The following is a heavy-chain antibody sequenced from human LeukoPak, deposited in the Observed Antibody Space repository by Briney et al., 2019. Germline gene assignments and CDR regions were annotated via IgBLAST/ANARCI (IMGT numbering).Heavy chain of an antibody. J-gene: IGHJ6*03. V-gene: IGHV3-74*01. Sequence: GGSLRLSCAVSGFTFSNYWMYWVRQAPGKGLVWVSRINRDGSSTNHADSVKGRFTISRDNAKNTVYLQMNSLRAEDTAVYYCARDPPVSITMVRGGYMDVWGKGTTVTISS. CDR1: GFTFSNYW. CDR2: INRDGSST. D-gene: IGHD3-10*01. CDR3: ARDPPVSITMVRGGYMDV.